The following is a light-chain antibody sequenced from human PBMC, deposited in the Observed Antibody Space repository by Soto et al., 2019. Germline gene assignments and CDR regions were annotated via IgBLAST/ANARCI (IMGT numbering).Light chain of an antibody. CDR1: QSVSSD. J-gene: IGKJ1*01. CDR2: GAS. CDR3: QQDNTWHPKMA. Sequence: VVTQAPATLSVFPGETATLSCRASQSVSSDLAWYQQRPGQAPRLLIYGASTRATGIPARFRGSGSGTEFRLTISSLQSEDFATYDWQQDNTWHPKMAFGRGTKVEIK. V-gene: IGKV3-15*01.